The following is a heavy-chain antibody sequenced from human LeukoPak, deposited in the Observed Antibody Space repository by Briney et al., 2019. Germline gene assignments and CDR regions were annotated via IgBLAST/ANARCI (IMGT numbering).Heavy chain of an antibody. Sequence: TGGSLRLSCAASGFTFDDYAMHWVRQAPGKGLEWVSLISGDGGSTYYADSVKGRFTISRDNSKNSLYLQMNSLRTEDTALYYFAKDGSIGDFWSGLNWFDPWGQGTLVTVSS. CDR2: ISGDGGST. CDR3: AKDGSIGDFWSGLNWFDP. D-gene: IGHD3-3*01. CDR1: GFTFDDYA. J-gene: IGHJ5*02. V-gene: IGHV3-43*02.